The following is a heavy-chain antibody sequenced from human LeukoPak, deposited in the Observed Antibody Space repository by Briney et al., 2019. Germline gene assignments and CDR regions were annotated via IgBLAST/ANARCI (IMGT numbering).Heavy chain of an antibody. Sequence: GGSLRLSCEASGFTFTSYSLNWVRQAPGKGLEWLSYITSNSNRIYYADSVKGRFTISRDNAKNSVYLQMSSLRSEDTAVYYCARESSGGYNFDYWGQGTLVTVSS. CDR1: GFTFTSYS. V-gene: IGHV3-48*04. CDR3: ARESSGGYNFDY. CDR2: ITSNSNRI. D-gene: IGHD6-25*01. J-gene: IGHJ4*02.